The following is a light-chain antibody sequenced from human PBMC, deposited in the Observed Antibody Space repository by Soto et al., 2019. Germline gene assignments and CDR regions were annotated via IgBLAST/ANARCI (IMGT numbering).Light chain of an antibody. CDR1: QNVFNNY. CDR3: EQYGSTPLT. CDR2: DAS. V-gene: IGKV3-20*01. J-gene: IGKJ4*01. Sequence: EIVFTESPGTLSLSPGERATLSCRASQNVFNNYLAWYQQKPGQAPRFLIYDASSRATGIPDRFSGSGSGTDFTLTISRLEPEDFSVYYCEQYGSTPLTFGGGTKVEIK.